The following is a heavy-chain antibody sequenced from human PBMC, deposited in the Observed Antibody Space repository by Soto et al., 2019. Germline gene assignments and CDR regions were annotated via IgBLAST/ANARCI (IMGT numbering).Heavy chain of an antibody. Sequence: VASVKVSCKASGGTFSSYAISWVRQAPGQGLEWMGGIIPIFGTANYAQKFQGRVTITADESTSTAYMELSSLRSEDTAVYYCARGCTNGVCYYYYYYGMDVWG. CDR3: ARGCTNGVCYYYYYYGMDV. CDR2: IIPIFGTA. CDR1: GGTFSSYA. J-gene: IGHJ6*02. D-gene: IGHD2-8*01. V-gene: IGHV1-69*13.